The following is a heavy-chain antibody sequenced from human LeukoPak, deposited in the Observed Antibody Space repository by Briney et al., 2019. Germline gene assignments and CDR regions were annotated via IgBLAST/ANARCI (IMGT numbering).Heavy chain of an antibody. CDR3: ASPRGGYFDY. CDR1: GFTFSSYS. V-gene: IGHV3-21*01. D-gene: IGHD3-10*01. CDR2: ISSSISSI. Sequence: GGSLRLSCAASGFTFSSYSMKWVRQAPGKGLEWVSSISSSISSIYYAHSVKGPFTISRDNPKNSLYLQMTSLRAEDTAVYYCASPRGGYFDYWGQGTLVTVSS. J-gene: IGHJ4*02.